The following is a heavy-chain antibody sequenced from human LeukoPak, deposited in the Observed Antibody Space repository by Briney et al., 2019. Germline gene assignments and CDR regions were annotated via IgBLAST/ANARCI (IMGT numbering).Heavy chain of an antibody. Sequence: GGSLRLSCAASGFTFSSYTMHWIRQAPGKGLEWVSSISGSNSYIFYADSVKGRFTVSRDNAKDSLYLQMNSLRAEDTAVYYCARALATLTYEGYWGQGTLVTVSS. J-gene: IGHJ4*02. V-gene: IGHV3-21*01. CDR3: ARALATLTYEGY. D-gene: IGHD3-3*01. CDR1: GFTFSSYT. CDR2: ISGSNSYI.